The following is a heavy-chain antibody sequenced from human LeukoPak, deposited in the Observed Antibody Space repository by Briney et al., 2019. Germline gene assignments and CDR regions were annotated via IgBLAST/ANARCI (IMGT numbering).Heavy chain of an antibody. D-gene: IGHD3-10*01. CDR1: GFTFSSYE. Sequence: GGSLRLSCAASGFTFSSYEMNWVRQAPGKGLEWLSYISSSGTTIKYADSVKGRFTISRDNAKNTQYLQMNSLRAEDTAVYYCARGGYYVSGSWDYWGQGTLVTVSS. CDR2: ISSSGTTI. CDR3: ARGGYYVSGSWDY. J-gene: IGHJ4*02. V-gene: IGHV3-48*03.